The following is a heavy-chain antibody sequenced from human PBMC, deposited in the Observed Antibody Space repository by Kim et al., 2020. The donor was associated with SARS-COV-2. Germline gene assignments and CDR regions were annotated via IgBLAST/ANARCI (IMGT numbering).Heavy chain of an antibody. CDR1: VFTFSSYS. CDR2: VWNEGGIQ. Sequence: GGSLRLSCAASVFTFSSYSLHWVRQAPGKGLEWVALVWNEGGIQHYADSVRGRFTISRDNPKNTLYLQMNSLRAEDTAMYYCTKEGPGNGDYKRYSYYYGMDVWGQGTTVTVSS. J-gene: IGHJ6*02. CDR3: TKEGPGNGDYKRYSYYYGMDV. V-gene: IGHV3-33*06. D-gene: IGHD4-17*01.